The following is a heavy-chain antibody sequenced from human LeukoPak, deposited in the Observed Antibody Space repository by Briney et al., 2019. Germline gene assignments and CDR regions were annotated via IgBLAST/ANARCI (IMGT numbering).Heavy chain of an antibody. J-gene: IGHJ4*02. V-gene: IGHV1-69*02. CDR3: ASPSGGRTYYYDSSGYYLDY. D-gene: IGHD3-22*01. CDR1: GGTFSSYT. Sequence: SVKVSCKASGGTFSSYTISWVRQGPGQGLEWMGRIIPILGIANYAQKFQGRVTITTDESTSTAYMELSSLRSEDTAVYYCASPSGGRTYYYDSSGYYLDYWGQGTLVTVSS. CDR2: IIPILGIA.